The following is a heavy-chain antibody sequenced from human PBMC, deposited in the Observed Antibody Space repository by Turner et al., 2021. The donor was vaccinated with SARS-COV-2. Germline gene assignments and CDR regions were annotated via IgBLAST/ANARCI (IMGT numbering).Heavy chain of an antibody. J-gene: IGHJ5*02. CDR1: GGSFRGYY. D-gene: IGHD1-26*01. CDR2: INHSGST. Sequence: QVQLQQWGAGLLQPSATLSLSCAGHGGSFRGYYWRWSRQPPGKGLDWIGEINHSGSTNYNPSLKSRISISIDTAKNQFSLNLNSVTDADTAVYYCARAGREGFDPWGQGTLVTVSS. V-gene: IGHV4-34*01. CDR3: ARAGREGFDP.